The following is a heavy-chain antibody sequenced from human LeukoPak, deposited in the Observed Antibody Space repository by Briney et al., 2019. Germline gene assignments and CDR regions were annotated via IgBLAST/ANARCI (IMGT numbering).Heavy chain of an antibody. CDR1: GGSISSSSYY. CDR2: IYYSGST. Sequence: SETLSLTCTVSGGSISSSSYYWGWIRQPPGKGLEWIGSIYYSGSTYYNPSLKSRVTISVGTSKNQFSLKLSSVTAADTAVYYCARGVYCSGGSCYIPFDYWGQGTLVTVSS. D-gene: IGHD2-15*01. V-gene: IGHV4-39*01. J-gene: IGHJ4*02. CDR3: ARGVYCSGGSCYIPFDY.